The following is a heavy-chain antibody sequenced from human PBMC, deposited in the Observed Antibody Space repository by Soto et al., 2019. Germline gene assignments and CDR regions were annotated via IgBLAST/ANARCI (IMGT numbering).Heavy chain of an antibody. D-gene: IGHD5-12*01. CDR1: GGSISTYF. CDR3: ARALAEGSGYTDY. J-gene: IGHJ4*02. V-gene: IGHV4-4*07. Sequence: QVQLQESGPGLAKPSETLSLTCSVSGGSISTYFWSWIRQSGGKRLEWIGRISSSGSTSYNPSLKSRVTMSIDTSKSQFSLKLSSVTAADTAIYYCARALAEGSGYTDYWGQGTLVTVSS. CDR2: ISSSGST.